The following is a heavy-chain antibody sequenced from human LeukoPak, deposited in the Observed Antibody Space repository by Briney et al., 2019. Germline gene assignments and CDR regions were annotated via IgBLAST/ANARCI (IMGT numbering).Heavy chain of an antibody. V-gene: IGHV4-38-2*02. Sequence: PSETLSLTCTVSGYSISSGYYWGWIRQPPGKGLEWIGSIYHSGSSYYNPSLNSRVTISVDTSKNQFSLKLSSVTAADTAVYYCARRPGGTTRYRSGGSCRNWFDPWGQGTLVTVSS. J-gene: IGHJ5*02. CDR2: IYHSGSS. CDR3: ARRPGGTTRYRSGGSCRNWFDP. D-gene: IGHD2-15*01. CDR1: GYSISSGYY.